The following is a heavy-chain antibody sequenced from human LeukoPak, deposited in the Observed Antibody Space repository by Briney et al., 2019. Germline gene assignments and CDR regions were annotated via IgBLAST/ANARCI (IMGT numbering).Heavy chain of an antibody. V-gene: IGHV3-23*01. CDR1: GFTFRTYA. D-gene: IGHD1-1*01. J-gene: IGHJ6*03. CDR3: ATALLRASTYMDV. CDR2: IGVSGGST. Sequence: TAGSLRLSCAASGFTFRTYAMNWVRQAPGKGLEWVSGIGVSGGSTYYADSVKGRFTISRDNSKNTLYLEINSLRAEDTAVYYCATALLRASTYMDVWGKGTTVTVSS.